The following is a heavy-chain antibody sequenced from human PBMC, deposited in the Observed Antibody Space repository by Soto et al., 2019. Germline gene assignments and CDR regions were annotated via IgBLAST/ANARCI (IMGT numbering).Heavy chain of an antibody. V-gene: IGHV3-30-3*01. Sequence: QVQLAESGGGVVQPGRSLRLSCAASGFTFSSYAMHWVRQAPGKGLEWVAVISYDGSNKYYADSVKGRFTISRDNSKNTLYLQMNSLRAEDTAVYYCARDDRLRKYYFDYWGQGTLVTVSS. CDR1: GFTFSSYA. J-gene: IGHJ4*02. CDR2: ISYDGSNK. CDR3: ARDDRLRKYYFDY.